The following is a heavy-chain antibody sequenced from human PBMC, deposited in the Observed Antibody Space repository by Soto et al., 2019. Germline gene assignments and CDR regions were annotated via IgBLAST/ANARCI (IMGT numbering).Heavy chain of an antibody. V-gene: IGHV1-2*04. Sequence: GASVKVSCKASGYSFTDYHIHWVRQAPGQGLEWLGRINPKSGGTSTAQKFQGWVTMTTDTSISTASMELTRLTSADTAIYYCARGDSTDCSNGVCSFFYNHDMDVWGQATTVAVSS. CDR1: GYSFTDYH. CDR3: ARGDSTDCSNGVCSFFYNHDMDV. CDR2: INPKSGGT. D-gene: IGHD2-8*01. J-gene: IGHJ6*02.